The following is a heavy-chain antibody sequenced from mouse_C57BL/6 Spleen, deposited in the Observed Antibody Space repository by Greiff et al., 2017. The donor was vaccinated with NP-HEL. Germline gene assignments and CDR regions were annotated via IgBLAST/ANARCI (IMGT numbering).Heavy chain of an antibody. J-gene: IGHJ4*01. D-gene: IGHD4-1*02. Sequence: QVQLKQPGAELVMPGASVKLSCKASGYTFTSYWMHWVKQRPGQGLEWIGEIDPSDSYTNYNQKFKGKSTLTVDKSSSTAYMQLSSLTSEDSAVYYCARSNWDYYAMDYWGQGTSVTVSS. V-gene: IGHV1-69*01. CDR2: IDPSDSYT. CDR1: GYTFTSYW. CDR3: ARSNWDYYAMDY.